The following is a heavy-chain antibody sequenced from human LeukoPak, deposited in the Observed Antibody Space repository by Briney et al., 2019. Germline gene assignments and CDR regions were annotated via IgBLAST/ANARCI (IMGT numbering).Heavy chain of an antibody. CDR2: IYYSGST. Sequence: SETLSLTCTVSGGSISSSSYYWGWIRQPPGKGLEWIGSIYYSGSTYYNPPLKSRVTISVDTSKNQFSLKLSSVTAADTAVYYCARSRYGSGSFQLDYWGQGTLVTVSS. V-gene: IGHV4-39*07. CDR1: GGSISSSSYY. J-gene: IGHJ4*02. CDR3: ARSRYGSGSFQLDY. D-gene: IGHD3-10*01.